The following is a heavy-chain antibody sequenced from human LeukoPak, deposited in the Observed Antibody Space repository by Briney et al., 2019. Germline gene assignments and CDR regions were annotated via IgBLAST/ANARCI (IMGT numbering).Heavy chain of an antibody. Sequence: GGSLRLSCAASGFTFSIYSMNWVRQAPGKGLEWVSSISASSNDIDYADSIKGRFTISRDNAKKSLYLQMNSLRAEDTAVYYCTRASYCSSTSCYRGHFDSWGQGSLVTVSS. V-gene: IGHV3-21*01. CDR2: ISASSNDI. D-gene: IGHD2-2*01. CDR3: TRASYCSSTSCYRGHFDS. J-gene: IGHJ4*02. CDR1: GFTFSIYS.